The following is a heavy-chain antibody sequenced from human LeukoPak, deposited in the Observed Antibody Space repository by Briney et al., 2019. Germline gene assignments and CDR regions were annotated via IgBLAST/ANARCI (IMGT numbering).Heavy chain of an antibody. J-gene: IGHJ4*02. V-gene: IGHV1-69*04. CDR3: ARVPSDLYFDY. CDR2: IIPILGIA. Sequence: GASVKVSCKASGYTFTSYAISWVRQAPGQGLEWMGRIIPILGIANYAQKFQGRVTITADKSTSTAYMELSSLRSEDTAVYYCARVPSDLYFDYWGQGTLVTVSS. CDR1: GYTFTSYA.